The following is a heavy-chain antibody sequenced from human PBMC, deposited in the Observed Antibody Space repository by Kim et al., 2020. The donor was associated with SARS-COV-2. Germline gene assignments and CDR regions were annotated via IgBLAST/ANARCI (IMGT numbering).Heavy chain of an antibody. D-gene: IGHD2-8*02. CDR3: AKELVTGGGVDY. V-gene: IGHV3-23*01. CDR2: ISGSGVST. Sequence: GGSLRLSCTASGFTFSNYAMSWVRQAPETGLEWVSAISGSGVSTYYPVSLKGRFTITRDNSKNTLYLQMHSLRAKDTAMYYCAKELVTGGGVDYWGQGTLVTVSS. J-gene: IGHJ4*02. CDR1: GFTFSNYA.